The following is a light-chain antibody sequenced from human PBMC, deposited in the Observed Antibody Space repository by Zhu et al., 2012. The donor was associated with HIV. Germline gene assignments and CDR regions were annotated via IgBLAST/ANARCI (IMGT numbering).Light chain of an antibody. J-gene: IGKJ2*01. V-gene: IGKV3-20*01. CDR2: GAS. CDR3: QHYVPSPMYT. Sequence: EIVLTQSPGTLSLSPGERATLSCRASQTVSRNYLAWYQQKPGQAPRLLIYGASRRVTGIPDRFSGSGSGTDFTLTISRLEPEDFAVYYCQHYVPSPMYTFGQGIKLEIK. CDR1: QTVSRNY.